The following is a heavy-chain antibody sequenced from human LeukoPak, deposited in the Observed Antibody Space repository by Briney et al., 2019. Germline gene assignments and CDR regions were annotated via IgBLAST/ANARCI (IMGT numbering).Heavy chain of an antibody. V-gene: IGHV3-23*01. CDR3: AKGSSGYFVDL. D-gene: IGHD3-22*01. CDR1: GFILNNYG. J-gene: IGHJ5*02. Sequence: GGSLGLSRAASGFILNNYGLIWVRQAPGKGLEWVSAISNDGGGTNYADFVKGRFTISRDNSKNTLFLQMNSLRAEDTALYYCAKGSSGYFVDLWGQGTLVTVSS. CDR2: ISNDGGGT.